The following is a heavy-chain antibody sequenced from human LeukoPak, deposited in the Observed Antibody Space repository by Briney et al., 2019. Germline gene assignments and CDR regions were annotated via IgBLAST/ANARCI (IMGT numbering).Heavy chain of an antibody. J-gene: IGHJ4*02. CDR1: GGSMSSSSYY. Sequence: SETMSLTCIVSGGSMSSSSYYWGWIRQPPGKGLEWIGSLYTSAINYYNPALKSRVAISVDTSKNQFSLKLSSVTAADTAVYYCARLSGSYWPAGYWGQGTLVTVSS. V-gene: IGHV4-39*01. CDR2: LYTSAIN. CDR3: ARLSGSYWPAGY. D-gene: IGHD1-26*01.